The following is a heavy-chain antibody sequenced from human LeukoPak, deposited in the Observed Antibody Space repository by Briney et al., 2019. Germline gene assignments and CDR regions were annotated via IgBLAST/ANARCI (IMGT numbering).Heavy chain of an antibody. J-gene: IGHJ4*02. D-gene: IGHD6-13*01. CDR3: ARDRSSSGSVFDY. Sequence: PGGSLRLSCAASGFTFSSYGMHWVRQAPGKGLEWVAVIWYDGSNKYYADSVKGRFTISRDNSKNTLYLQMTSLRAEDTAVYYCARDRSSSGSVFDYWGQGTLVTVSS. V-gene: IGHV3-33*01. CDR2: IWYDGSNK. CDR1: GFTFSSYG.